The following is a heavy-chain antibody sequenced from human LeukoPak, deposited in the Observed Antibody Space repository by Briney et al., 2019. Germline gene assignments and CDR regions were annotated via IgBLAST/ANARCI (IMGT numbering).Heavy chain of an antibody. V-gene: IGHV4-4*07. CDR1: GGSISTDY. J-gene: IGHJ5*02. Sequence: SDTLSLTCSVSGGSISTDYWSWIRQSAGKGLEWIGRISTTGSASYNPSLKSRLTMSVDMSKNQFSLTLTSVTAADTAVYYCARSSAITIFGVINWFDPWGRGTLVTVSS. CDR3: ARSSAITIFGVINWFDP. CDR2: ISTTGSA. D-gene: IGHD3-3*01.